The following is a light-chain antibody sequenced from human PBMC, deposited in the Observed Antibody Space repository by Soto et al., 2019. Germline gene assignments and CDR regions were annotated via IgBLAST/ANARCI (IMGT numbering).Light chain of an antibody. CDR2: DAS. CDR1: RNIGSW. CDR3: QQYNSFTWT. V-gene: IGKV1-5*01. Sequence: DIQMTQSPSTLSASIGDRVTITCRASRNIGSWLAWYQQKPGKAPKLLIYDASSLESGVPSRFSGSGSGTEFTLTISSLQPDDFATYYCQQYNSFTWTFGQGTKVDIK. J-gene: IGKJ1*01.